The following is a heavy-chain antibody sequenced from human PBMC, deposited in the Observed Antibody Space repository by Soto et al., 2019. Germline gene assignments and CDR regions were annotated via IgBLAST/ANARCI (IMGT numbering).Heavy chain of an antibody. V-gene: IGHV1-46*03. CDR1: GYTFTSHY. CDR3: ARDPINWNDQDSKYDY. J-gene: IGHJ4*02. CDR2: INPSGGST. D-gene: IGHD1-1*01. Sequence: QVQLVQSGAEVKKPGASVKVSCKASGYTFTSHYMHWVRQAPGQGLEWMGIINPSGGSTSYAQKFQGRVTMTRDTSTSTVYMELSSLRSEDTAVYYCARDPINWNDQDSKYDYWGQGTLVTVSS.